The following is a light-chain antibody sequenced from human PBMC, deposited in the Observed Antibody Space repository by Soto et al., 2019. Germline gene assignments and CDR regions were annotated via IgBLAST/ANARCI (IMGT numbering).Light chain of an antibody. J-gene: IGKJ4*01. CDR2: DAS. CDR1: QTVSSY. CDR3: QQRSDSPLT. V-gene: IGKV3-11*01. Sequence: EIVLTQSPSTLSLSPGEGATLSCRASQTVSSYLAWYQQKPGQAPRLLIYDASSMATGVPARFSGSGSGTDFTLTISSLEPEDFAVYYCQQRSDSPLTFGGGTKVEIK.